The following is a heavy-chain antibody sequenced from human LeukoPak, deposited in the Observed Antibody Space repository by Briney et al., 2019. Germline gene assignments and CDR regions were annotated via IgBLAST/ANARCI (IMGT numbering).Heavy chain of an antibody. CDR3: ARHQDYYDSSGYTH. J-gene: IGHJ4*02. CDR1: GFTFSTYG. Sequence: GGSLRLSCVASGFTFSTYGMHWVRQAPGKGLEWVAFIRYDGSNKYYADSVKGRFTISRDNSKNTLYLQMNSLRAEDTAVYYCARHQDYYDSSGYTHWGQGTLVTVSS. V-gene: IGHV3-30*02. CDR2: IRYDGSNK. D-gene: IGHD3-22*01.